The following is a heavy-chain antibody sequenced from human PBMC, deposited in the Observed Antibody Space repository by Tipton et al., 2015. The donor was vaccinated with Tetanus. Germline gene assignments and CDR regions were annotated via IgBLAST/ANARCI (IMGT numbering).Heavy chain of an antibody. V-gene: IGHV4-39*01. Sequence: TLSLTCTVSGGSISRSPYYWGWIRQSPGKGLEWIGSILYSGSTYYTPSLKSRVTVSVVTSTNQFSLNLNSVTAADTGVYYCARHSRGSIFYWGRGTLVTVSS. J-gene: IGHJ4*02. CDR2: ILYSGST. CDR1: GGSISRSPYY. D-gene: IGHD2/OR15-2a*01. CDR3: ARHSRGSIFY.